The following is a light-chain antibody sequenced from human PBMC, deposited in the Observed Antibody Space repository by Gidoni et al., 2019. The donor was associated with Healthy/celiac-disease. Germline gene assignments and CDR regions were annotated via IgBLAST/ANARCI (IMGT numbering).Light chain of an antibody. CDR2: GAS. J-gene: IGKJ3*01. Sequence: EIVLTQSPGTLSLSPGERATLSCRASQSVSSSYLAWYQQKPGQAPRLLIYGASSRATGIPDFTLTISRLEPEDFAVYYCQQYGSSPRATFGPXTKVDIK. CDR1: QSVSSSY. CDR3: QQYGSSPRAT. V-gene: IGKV3-20*01.